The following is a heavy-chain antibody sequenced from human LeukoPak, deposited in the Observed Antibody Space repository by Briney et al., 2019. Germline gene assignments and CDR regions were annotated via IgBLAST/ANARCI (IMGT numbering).Heavy chain of an antibody. D-gene: IGHD5-24*01. V-gene: IGHV1-46*01. CDR2: INPSGGST. CDR1: GYTFTSYY. CDR3: ARTGGSYLQFDY. J-gene: IGHJ4*02. Sequence: ASVKVSCTASGYTFTSYYMHWVRQAPGQGLEWMGIINPSGGSTSYAQKFQGRVTMARDTSTSTVYMELSSLRSEDTAVYYCARTGGSYLQFDYWGQGTLVTVSS.